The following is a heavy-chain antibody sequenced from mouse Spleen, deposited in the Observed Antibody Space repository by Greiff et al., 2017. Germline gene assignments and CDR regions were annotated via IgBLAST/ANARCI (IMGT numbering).Heavy chain of an antibody. V-gene: IGHV5-17*01. D-gene: IGHD1-1*01. CDR1: GFTFSDYG. J-gene: IGHJ3*01. CDR2: ISSGSSTI. Sequence: EVKLMESGGGLVKPGGSLKLSCAASGFTFSDYGMHWVRQAPEKGLEWVAYISSGSSTIYYADTVKGRFTISRDNAKNTLFLQMTSLRSEDTAMYYCARLGSSPWGQGTLVTVSA. CDR3: ARLGSSP.